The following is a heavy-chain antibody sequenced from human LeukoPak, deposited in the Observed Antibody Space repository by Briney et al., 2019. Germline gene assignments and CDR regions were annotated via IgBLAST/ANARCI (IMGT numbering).Heavy chain of an antibody. D-gene: IGHD2-8*01. CDR3: ARAYCTNGVCYNYFDY. CDR1: GYTFTSYG. J-gene: IGHJ4*02. V-gene: IGHV1-18*01. CDR2: ISAYNGNT. Sequence: ASVKVSCKASGYTFTSYGISWVPQAPGQGLEWMGWISAYNGNTNYAQKLQGRVTMTTDTSTSTAYMELRSLRSDDTAVYYCARAYCTNGVCYNYFDYWGQGTLVTVSS.